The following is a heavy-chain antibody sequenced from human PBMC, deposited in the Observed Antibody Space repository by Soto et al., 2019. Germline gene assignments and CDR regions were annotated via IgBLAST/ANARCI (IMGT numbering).Heavy chain of an antibody. D-gene: IGHD4-17*01. Sequence: QPPGKGLEWIGEINHSGSTNYTPSLKSRVTISVDTSKNQFSLKLSSVTAADTAVYYCATETTVTTGGAFDIWGQGTMVTVSS. J-gene: IGHJ3*02. V-gene: IGHV4-34*01. CDR3: ATETTVTTGGAFDI. CDR2: INHSGST.